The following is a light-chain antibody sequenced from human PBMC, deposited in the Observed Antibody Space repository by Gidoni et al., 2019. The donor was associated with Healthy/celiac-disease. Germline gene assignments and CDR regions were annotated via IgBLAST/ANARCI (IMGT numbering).Light chain of an antibody. V-gene: IGKV3-11*01. CDR3: QQRSNWPPEVT. Sequence: EIVLTQSPATLSSSPGERATLSCRASQSVSSYLAWYQQKPGQAPRLLIYDASNRATGIPARFSGSGSGTDFTLTISSLEPEDFAVYYCQQRSNWPPEVTFGGGTKVEIK. J-gene: IGKJ4*01. CDR2: DAS. CDR1: QSVSSY.